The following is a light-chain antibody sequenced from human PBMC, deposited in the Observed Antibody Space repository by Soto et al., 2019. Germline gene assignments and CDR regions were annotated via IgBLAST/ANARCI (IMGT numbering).Light chain of an antibody. CDR3: QQYNSVSLLT. CDR1: QSISSW. Sequence: DIQMTQSPSTLSASVGDRVTITCRASQSISSWLAWYQQKPGKAPKLLIYDASSLESGVPSRFSGSGSGTEFTLTISSLQPDDFATYYCQQYNSVSLLTFGGGTMVDIK. V-gene: IGKV1-5*01. CDR2: DAS. J-gene: IGKJ4*01.